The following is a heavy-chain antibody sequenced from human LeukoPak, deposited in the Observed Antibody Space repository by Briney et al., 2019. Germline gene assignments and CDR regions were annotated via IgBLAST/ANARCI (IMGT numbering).Heavy chain of an antibody. J-gene: IGHJ4*02. CDR2: INTNTGNP. CDR3: ARDSTDYYDSSGYFW. V-gene: IGHV7-4-1*02. D-gene: IGHD3-22*01. Sequence: ASVKVSCKASGYTFTSYAMNWVRQAPGQGPEWMGWINTNTGNPTYAQGFTGRFVFSLDTSVSTAYLQISSLKAEDTAVYYCARDSTDYYDSSGYFWWGQGTLVTVSS. CDR1: GYTFTSYA.